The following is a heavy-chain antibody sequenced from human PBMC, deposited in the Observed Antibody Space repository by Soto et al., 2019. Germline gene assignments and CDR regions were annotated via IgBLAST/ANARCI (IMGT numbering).Heavy chain of an antibody. Sequence: GESLKISCKGSGYGFTSYWIGWVRQMPGKGLEWMGIIYPGDSDTRYSPSFQGQVTISADKSISTAYLQWSSLKASDTAMYYCARHYYGSGSHPAVDYWGQGTLVTVS. CDR2: IYPGDSDT. CDR3: ARHYYGSGSHPAVDY. CDR1: GYGFTSYW. V-gene: IGHV5-51*01. D-gene: IGHD3-10*01. J-gene: IGHJ4*02.